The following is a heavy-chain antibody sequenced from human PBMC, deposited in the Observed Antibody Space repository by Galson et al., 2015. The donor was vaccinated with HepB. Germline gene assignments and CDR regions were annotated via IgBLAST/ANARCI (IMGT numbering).Heavy chain of an antibody. CDR3: ARDLRTSGSGRRKFDY. CDR2: ISAYNGNT. Sequence: SVKVSCKASGYTFTSYGISWVRQAPGQGLEWMGWISAYNGNTNYAQKLQGRVTMTTDTSTSTAYMELRSLRSDDTAVYYCARDLRTSGSGRRKFDYWGQGTLVTVSS. V-gene: IGHV1-18*04. D-gene: IGHD6-19*01. CDR1: GYTFTSYG. J-gene: IGHJ4*02.